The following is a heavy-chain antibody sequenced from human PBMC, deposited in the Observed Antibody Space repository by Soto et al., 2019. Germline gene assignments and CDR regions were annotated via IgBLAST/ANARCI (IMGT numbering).Heavy chain of an antibody. CDR2: ISTYNAST. CDR3: AREQGVGPTSFEYGGQKTLVTVSSATSFDY. J-gene: IGHJ4*02. CDR1: GYTFTSYG. D-gene: IGHD1-26*01. Sequence: GASVKVSCKASGYTFTSYGISWVRQAPGQGLEWMGWISTYNASTSYAQKLQGRVSMTTDTSTRTAYMELRSLRSDDTAVYYCAREQGVGPTSFEYGGQKTLVTVSSATSFDYWGQGTLVTVSS. V-gene: IGHV1-18*01.